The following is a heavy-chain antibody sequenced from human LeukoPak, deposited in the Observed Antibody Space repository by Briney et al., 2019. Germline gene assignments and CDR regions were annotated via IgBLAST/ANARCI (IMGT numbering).Heavy chain of an antibody. CDR3: ARSGMVTISQAGPWDY. J-gene: IGHJ4*02. D-gene: IGHD3-9*01. V-gene: IGHV1-69*05. CDR2: IIPIFGTA. CDR1: GGTFSSYA. Sequence: SVKVSCKASGGTFSSYAISWVRQALGQGLEWMGGIIPIFGTANYAQKFQGRVTITTDESTSTAYMELSSLRSEDTAVYYCARSGMVTISQAGPWDYWGQGTLVTVSS.